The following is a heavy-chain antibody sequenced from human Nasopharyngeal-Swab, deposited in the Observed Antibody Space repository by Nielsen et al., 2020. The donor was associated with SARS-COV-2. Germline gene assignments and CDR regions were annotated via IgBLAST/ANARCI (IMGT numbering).Heavy chain of an antibody. Sequence: SVNVSCKSSGYTFTSYYMHWVRQAPGQGLEWMGIINPSGGSTSYAQKFQGRVTMTRDTSTSTVYMELSSLRSEDTAVYYCARVNYGSGSYLGGVDYWGQGTLVTVSS. J-gene: IGHJ4*02. D-gene: IGHD3-10*01. V-gene: IGHV1-46*01. CDR2: INPSGGST. CDR1: GYTFTSYY. CDR3: ARVNYGSGSYLGGVDY.